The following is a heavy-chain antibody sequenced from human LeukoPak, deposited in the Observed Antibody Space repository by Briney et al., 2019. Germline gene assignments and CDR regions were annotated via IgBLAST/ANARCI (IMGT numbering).Heavy chain of an antibody. D-gene: IGHD3-9*01. Sequence: PGGSLRLSGAASGFTFSSYEMNWVRQAPGKGLEWVSYISSSGSTIYYADSVKGRFTISRDNAKNSLYLQMNSLRAEDTAVYYCARERSAIFSFDYWGQGTLVTVSS. J-gene: IGHJ4*02. CDR1: GFTFSSYE. CDR2: ISSSGSTI. V-gene: IGHV3-48*03. CDR3: ARERSAIFSFDY.